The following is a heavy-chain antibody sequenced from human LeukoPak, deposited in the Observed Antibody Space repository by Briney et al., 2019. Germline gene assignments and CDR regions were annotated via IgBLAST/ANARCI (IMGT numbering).Heavy chain of an antibody. V-gene: IGHV3-23*01. CDR3: AKEAGYSGYDYPDY. CDR1: GFTFSSYA. D-gene: IGHD5-12*01. CDR2: ISGSGYST. Sequence: GGSLRLSCAASGFTFSSYAMSWVRQAPGKGLEWVSAISGSGYSTYYADSVKGRFTISRDNSKNTLYLQMSSLRAEDAAVYYCAKEAGYSGYDYPDYWGQGTLVTVSS. J-gene: IGHJ4*02.